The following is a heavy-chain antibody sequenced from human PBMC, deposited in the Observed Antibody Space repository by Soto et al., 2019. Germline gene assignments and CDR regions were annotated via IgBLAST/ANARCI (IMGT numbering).Heavy chain of an antibody. Sequence: EVDLVESGGGLAQPGRSLRLSCVASGFTFDDHGMHWVRQIPGRGLEWVSGISWNSGSICYAESVKGRCTIFRDNAKNSLYLEMNSLRQEDTALYYCVRDTSSGWHLKDHWGQGVQVSVSS. J-gene: IGHJ4*02. V-gene: IGHV3-9*01. CDR3: VRDTSSGWHLKDH. D-gene: IGHD3-9*01. CDR2: ISWNSGSI. CDR1: GFTFDDHG.